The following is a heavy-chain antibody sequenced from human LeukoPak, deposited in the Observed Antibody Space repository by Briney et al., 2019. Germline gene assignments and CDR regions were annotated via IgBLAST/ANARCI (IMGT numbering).Heavy chain of an antibody. D-gene: IGHD6-19*01. CDR3: ARDQPPSGYNSGWAHEY. Sequence: GGSLRLSCAASGFTFSSYSMNWVRQAPGKGLEWVSSISSSSSYIYYADSVKGRFTISRDNAKNSLYLQMNSLRAEDTAVYYCARDQPPSGYNSGWAHEYWGQGTLVTVSS. V-gene: IGHV3-21*04. CDR1: GFTFSSYS. J-gene: IGHJ4*02. CDR2: ISSSSSYI.